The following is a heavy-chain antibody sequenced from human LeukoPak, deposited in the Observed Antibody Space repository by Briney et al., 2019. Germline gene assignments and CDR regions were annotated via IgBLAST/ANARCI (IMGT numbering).Heavy chain of an antibody. Sequence: PSETLSLTCAVYGRSFSGYYWSWIRQPPGKGLEWIGEINHSGSTNYNPSLKSRVTISVDTSKNQFPLKLSSVTAADTAVYYCARSGYDFWSGYSQYFQHWGQGTLVTVSS. CDR2: INHSGST. D-gene: IGHD3-3*01. CDR1: GRSFSGYY. CDR3: ARSGYDFWSGYSQYFQH. V-gene: IGHV4-34*01. J-gene: IGHJ1*01.